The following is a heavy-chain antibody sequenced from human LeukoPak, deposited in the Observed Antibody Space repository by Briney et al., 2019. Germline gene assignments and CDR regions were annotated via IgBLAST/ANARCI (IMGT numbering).Heavy chain of an antibody. Sequence: SETLSLTCDVDGGSLSSYYWSWIRQPPGKGLEWIGSIFYSGSTYYIPSLKSRVTISVDTSKNQFSLKLSSVTAADTAVYYCAGLYDFWSGYYTGPPGHFDYWGQGTLVTVSS. CDR3: AGLYDFWSGYYTGPPGHFDY. D-gene: IGHD3-3*01. CDR1: GGSLSSYY. V-gene: IGHV4-39*01. J-gene: IGHJ4*02. CDR2: IFYSGST.